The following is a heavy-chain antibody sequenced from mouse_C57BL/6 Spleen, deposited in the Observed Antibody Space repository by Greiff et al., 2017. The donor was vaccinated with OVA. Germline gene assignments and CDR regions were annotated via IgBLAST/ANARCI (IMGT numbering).Heavy chain of an antibody. J-gene: IGHJ3*01. CDR1: GYAFSSSW. CDR2: IYPGDGDT. V-gene: IGHV1-82*01. Sequence: QVQLKESGPELVKPGASVKISCKASGYAFSSSWMNWVKQRPGKGLEWIGRIYPGDGDTNYNGKFKGKATLTADKSSSTAYMQLSSLTSEDSAVYFCARKAWDWPFAYWGQGTLVTVSA. D-gene: IGHD4-1*01. CDR3: ARKAWDWPFAY.